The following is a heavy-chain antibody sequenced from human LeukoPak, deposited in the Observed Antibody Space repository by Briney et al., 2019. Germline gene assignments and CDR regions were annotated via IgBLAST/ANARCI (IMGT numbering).Heavy chain of an antibody. CDR2: FGTDGNT. D-gene: IGHD3-22*01. V-gene: IGHV3-23*01. CDR3: AKDAEGYYYDSSGSVDY. J-gene: IGHJ4*02. CDR1: GFTFSGYA. Sequence: GGSLRLSCEASGFTFSGYAVSWVRQAPGKGLEWVSGFGTDGNTHYAESVRGRFDISRDTSKNTLYLQMNSLRAEDTAVYYCAKDAEGYYYDSSGSVDYWGQGTLVTVSS.